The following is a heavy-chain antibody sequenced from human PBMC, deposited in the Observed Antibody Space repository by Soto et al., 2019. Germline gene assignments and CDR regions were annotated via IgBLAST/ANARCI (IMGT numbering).Heavy chain of an antibody. Sequence: GGSLRLSCAASGFTVSSNYMSWVRQAPGKGLEWVSVIYSGGSTYYADSVKGRFTISRDNSKNTLYLQMNSLRAEDTAVYYCARDRVESGYPEYFQHWGQGTQVTVSS. CDR3: ARDRVESGYPEYFQH. CDR2: IYSGGST. D-gene: IGHD3-22*01. CDR1: GFTVSSNY. V-gene: IGHV3-53*01. J-gene: IGHJ1*01.